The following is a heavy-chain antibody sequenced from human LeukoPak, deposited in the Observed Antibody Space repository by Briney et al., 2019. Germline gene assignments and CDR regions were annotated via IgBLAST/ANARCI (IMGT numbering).Heavy chain of an antibody. CDR2: ISGYDGNT. V-gene: IGHV1-18*01. Sequence: ASVTVSCKASGYTFTTYGVSWVRQAPGQGLEWMGWISGYDGNTNYAQKLRGRVTMTTDTSTSTAYMDLRSLRSDDTALYYCARTVTTSSYYFDYWGQGTLVTVSS. CDR1: GYTFTTYG. J-gene: IGHJ4*02. CDR3: ARTVTTSSYYFDY. D-gene: IGHD4-17*01.